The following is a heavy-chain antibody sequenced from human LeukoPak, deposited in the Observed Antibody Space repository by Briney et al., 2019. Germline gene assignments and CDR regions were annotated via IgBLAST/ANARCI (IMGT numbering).Heavy chain of an antibody. V-gene: IGHV1-69*13. CDR3: ARDYYNSSGYPLQNWFDP. J-gene: IGHJ5*02. CDR1: GGTFSSYA. D-gene: IGHD3-22*01. Sequence: ASVKVSCKASGGTFSSYAIGWVRPAPGQGLEWMGGIIPIFGTANYAQKFQGRVTITADESTSTAYMELSSLRSDDTAVYYCARDYYNSSGYPLQNWFDPWGQGTLVTVSS. CDR2: IIPIFGTA.